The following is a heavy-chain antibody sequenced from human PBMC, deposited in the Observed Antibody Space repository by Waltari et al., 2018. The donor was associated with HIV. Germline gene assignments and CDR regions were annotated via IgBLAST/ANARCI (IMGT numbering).Heavy chain of an antibody. J-gene: IGHJ4*02. Sequence: QVQLVQSGAEVKKPGASVKVSCKASGYTFTGYYMHWVRPAPGQGLEWMGWINPNSGGTNYAQKFQGRVTMTRDTSISTAYMELSRLRSDDTAVYYCARGGDYCSGGSCYPTGYWGQGTLVTVSS. CDR2: INPNSGGT. V-gene: IGHV1-2*02. D-gene: IGHD2-15*01. CDR1: GYTFTGYY. CDR3: ARGGDYCSGGSCYPTGY.